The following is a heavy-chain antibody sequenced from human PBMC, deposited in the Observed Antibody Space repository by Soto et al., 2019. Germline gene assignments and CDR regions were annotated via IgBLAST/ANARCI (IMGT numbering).Heavy chain of an antibody. CDR2: IYYSGST. J-gene: IGHJ5*02. Sequence: QVQLQESGPGLVKPSQTLSLTCTVSGGSISSGGYYWSWIRQHPGKGLEWIGYIYYSGSTYYNPSLKRRGTISVDTSKNQFSRKLSSVTAADTAVYYCARESMGGHNWFDPWGQGTLVTVSS. CDR1: GGSISSGGYY. D-gene: IGHD3-16*01. V-gene: IGHV4-31*03. CDR3: ARESMGGHNWFDP.